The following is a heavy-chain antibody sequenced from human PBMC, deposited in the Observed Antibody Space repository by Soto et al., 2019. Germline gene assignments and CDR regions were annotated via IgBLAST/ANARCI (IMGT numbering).Heavy chain of an antibody. D-gene: IGHD4-17*01. CDR3: AKGGPPYGDYFIY. Sequence: GGSLRLSCAASGFTFSSYGMHWVRQASGKGLEWVAVISYDGSNKYYADSVKGRFTISRDNSKNTLYLQMNSLRAEDTAVYYCAKGGPPYGDYFIYWGQGTLVTVSS. CDR1: GFTFSSYG. V-gene: IGHV3-30*18. J-gene: IGHJ4*02. CDR2: ISYDGSNK.